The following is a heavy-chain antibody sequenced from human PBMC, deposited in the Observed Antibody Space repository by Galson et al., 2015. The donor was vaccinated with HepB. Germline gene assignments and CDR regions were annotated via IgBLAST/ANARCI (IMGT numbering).Heavy chain of an antibody. J-gene: IGHJ6*01. Sequence: SVKVSCKAFGYTFARYGISWVRQAPGQGLEWMGWISGDNDNTKYAQKFQGRVTMTTDTSTSTAHMELRSLRSNDTAIYYCARDPGIARYYYGMNVWGQGTTVAVSS. CDR2: ISGDNDNT. CDR1: GYTFARYG. CDR3: ARDPGIARYYYGMNV. D-gene: IGHD3-10*01. V-gene: IGHV1-18*01.